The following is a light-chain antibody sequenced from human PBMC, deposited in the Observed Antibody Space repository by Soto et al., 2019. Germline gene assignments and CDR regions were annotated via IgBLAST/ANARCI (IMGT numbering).Light chain of an antibody. V-gene: IGKV3D-20*02. CDR3: QQRSNWPRT. CDR2: GVS. J-gene: IGKJ1*01. Sequence: EIVLTQSPGTPSLSPGERATLSCRASQSVSSSYLAWYQQIPGQAPRLLIYGVSSRAAGIPDRFSGSGSGTDFTLTISSLEPEDFAVYYCQQRSNWPRTFGQGTKVDIK. CDR1: QSVSSSY.